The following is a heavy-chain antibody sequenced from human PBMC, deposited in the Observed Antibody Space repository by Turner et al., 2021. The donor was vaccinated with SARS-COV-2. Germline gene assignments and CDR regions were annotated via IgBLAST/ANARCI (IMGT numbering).Heavy chain of an antibody. J-gene: IGHJ4*02. V-gene: IGHV3-74*01. CDR3: TRRGIAAAGNDY. CDR1: GFNFSDHW. D-gene: IGHD6-13*01. CDR2: ISDDGSSA. Sequence: VQLVESGVDFVHPGGSLRRSCVGSGFNFSDHWRQWVRQGPGKGLVWVSRISDDGSSASYGGSVRGRFTVSRDNAKNTLYLQMNSLRPDDTGVYYCTRRGIAAAGNDYWGQGTLVTVSS.